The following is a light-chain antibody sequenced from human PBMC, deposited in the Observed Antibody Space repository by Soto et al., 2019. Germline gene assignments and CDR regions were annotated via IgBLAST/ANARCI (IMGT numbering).Light chain of an antibody. CDR1: QSVTYY. J-gene: IGKJ1*01. CDR3: QQRSSWPWT. Sequence: ESVLTQSPATLSLSPGERATLSCRASQSVTYYLAWYQQKPGQAPRLLIYDASNRATGIPARFSGSGSGTDFTLTISSLEPGDFAVYYCQQRSSWPWTFGQGTKVDIK. CDR2: DAS. V-gene: IGKV3-11*01.